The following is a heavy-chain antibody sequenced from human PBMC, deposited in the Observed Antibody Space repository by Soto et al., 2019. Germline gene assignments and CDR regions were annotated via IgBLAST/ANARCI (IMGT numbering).Heavy chain of an antibody. J-gene: IGHJ6*02. D-gene: IGHD6-13*01. V-gene: IGHV4-59*01. CDR2: IYYSGST. CDR1: GGSISSYY. CDR3: ASGMAAGDYYYYYGMDV. Sequence: SETLSLTCTVSGGSISSYYWSWIRQPPGKGLEWIGYIYYSGSTNYNPSLKSRVTISVDTSKNQFSLKLSSVTAADTAVYYCASGMAAGDYYYYYGMDVWGQGTTVTVSS.